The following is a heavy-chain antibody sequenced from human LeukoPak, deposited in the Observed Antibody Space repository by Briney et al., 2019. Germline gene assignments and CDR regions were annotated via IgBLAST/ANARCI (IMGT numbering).Heavy chain of an antibody. CDR2: ISAYNGYT. CDR3: ARDPYYDFWSAYPPHVFDI. J-gene: IGHJ3*02. V-gene: IGHV1-18*01. CDR1: GYTFTSYG. Sequence: ASVKVSCKASGYTFTSYGISWVRQAPGQGLEWMGWISAYNGYTKYIQGLQGRVTMTTDTSTSTAYMELRSLRYDDTAVYYCARDPYYDFWSAYPPHVFDIWGQGTLVTVSS. D-gene: IGHD3-3*01.